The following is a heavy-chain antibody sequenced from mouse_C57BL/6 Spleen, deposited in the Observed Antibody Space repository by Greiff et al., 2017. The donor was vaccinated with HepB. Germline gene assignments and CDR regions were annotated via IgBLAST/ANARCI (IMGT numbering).Heavy chain of an antibody. V-gene: IGHV1-15*01. CDR1: GYTFTDYE. CDR3: TRRGSSYFDV. J-gene: IGHJ1*03. D-gene: IGHD1-1*01. Sequence: QVQLQQSGAELVRPGASVTLSCKASGYTFTDYEMHWVKQTPVHGLEWIGAIDPETGGTAYNQKFKGKAILTADKSSSTAYMELRSLTSEDSAVYYCTRRGSSYFDVWGTGTTVTVSS. CDR2: IDPETGGT.